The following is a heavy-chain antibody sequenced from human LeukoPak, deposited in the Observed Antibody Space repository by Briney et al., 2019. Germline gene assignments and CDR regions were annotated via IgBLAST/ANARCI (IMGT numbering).Heavy chain of an antibody. V-gene: IGHV4-59*01. CDR2: IYYSGST. CDR3: ARRHYYYYGMDV. CDR1: GGSISSYY. J-gene: IGHJ6*02. Sequence: SETLSLTCTVSGGSISSYYWSWIRQPPGKGLEWIGYIYYSGSTNYNPSLKSRVTISVDTSKNQFSLKLGSVTAADTAVYYCARRHYYYYGMDVWGQGTTVTVSS.